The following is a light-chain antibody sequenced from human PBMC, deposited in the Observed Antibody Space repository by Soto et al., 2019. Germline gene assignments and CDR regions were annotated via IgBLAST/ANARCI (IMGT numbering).Light chain of an antibody. CDR1: QSIGTF. CDR2: AAS. V-gene: IGKV1-39*01. Sequence: DFEMTQSPSSLSAFVGDRVTMTCRASQSIGTFLSWYQQKSGRAPKLLIYAASSLQIGVPSRFSGSGSGTNFTLTISSLQPEDFATYFCQQNCDTPITFGQGTRLEIK. J-gene: IGKJ5*01. CDR3: QQNCDTPIT.